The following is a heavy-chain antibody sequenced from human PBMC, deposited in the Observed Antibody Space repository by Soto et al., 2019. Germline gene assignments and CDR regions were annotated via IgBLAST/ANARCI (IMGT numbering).Heavy chain of an antibody. CDR3: ARSDSGIAAAGTLDY. CDR1: GGSISSYY. J-gene: IGHJ4*02. V-gene: IGHV4-59*01. CDR2: IYYSGST. Sequence: NPSETLSLTCTVSGGSISSYYWSWIRQPPGKGLEWIGYIYYSGSTNYNPSLKSRVTISVDTSKNQFSLKLSSVTAADTAVYYCARSDSGIAAAGTLDYWGQGTLVTVSS. D-gene: IGHD6-13*01.